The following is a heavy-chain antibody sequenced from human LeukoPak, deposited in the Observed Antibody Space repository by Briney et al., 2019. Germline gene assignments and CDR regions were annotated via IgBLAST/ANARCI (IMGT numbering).Heavy chain of an antibody. Sequence: SQTLSLTCAISGDSVSSNSAAWNWLRPSPSMGLVWLRRTYYRSKWYSEYAVSVKSRITINPDTSKNQFSLQLNSVTPEDTAVYYCARDLRSGWYRNYFDYWGQGTLVTVSS. CDR2: TYYRSKWYS. CDR1: GDSVSSNSAA. J-gene: IGHJ4*02. V-gene: IGHV6-1*01. CDR3: ARDLRSGWYRNYFDY. D-gene: IGHD6-19*01.